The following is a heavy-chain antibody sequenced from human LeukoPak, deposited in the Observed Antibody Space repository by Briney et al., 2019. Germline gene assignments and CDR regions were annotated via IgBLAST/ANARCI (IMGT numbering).Heavy chain of an antibody. Sequence: PGGSLRLSCAASGFTFDEYGMNWVRQAPGKGLEWVSGINWNGGNKGYVDSVKGRFTISRDNAKNSLYLQMNSLRAEDTALYYCASGRDGIFVYWGQGTLVTVSS. CDR1: GFTFDEYG. CDR3: ASGRDGIFVY. V-gene: IGHV3-20*04. J-gene: IGHJ4*02. CDR2: INWNGGNK. D-gene: IGHD1-14*01.